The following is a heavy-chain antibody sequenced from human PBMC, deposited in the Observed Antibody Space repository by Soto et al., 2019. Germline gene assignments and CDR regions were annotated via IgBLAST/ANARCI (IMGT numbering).Heavy chain of an antibody. J-gene: IGHJ4*02. V-gene: IGHV4-31*03. CDR1: GGSISSGGYY. CDR2: IYYSGST. Sequence: QVQLQESGPGLVKPSQTLSLTCTVSGGSISSGGYYWSWIRQHPGKGLEWIGYIYYSGSTYYNPSLKSRVTISVDTYKNQFYLKLSSVTAADTAVYYCARDQHCSGGSCYSEFMYWGQGTLVTVSS. CDR3: ARDQHCSGGSCYSEFMY. D-gene: IGHD2-15*01.